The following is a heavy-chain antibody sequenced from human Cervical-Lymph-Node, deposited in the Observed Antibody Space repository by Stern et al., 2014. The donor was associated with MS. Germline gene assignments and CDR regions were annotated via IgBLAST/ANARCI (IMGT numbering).Heavy chain of an antibody. CDR2: IRQDGREE. CDR3: ARDRRAFLDY. V-gene: IGHV3-7*01. D-gene: IGHD2/OR15-2a*01. Sequence: VQLEESGGRLVQPGGSLRLSCVASGLSFGTSWMSWVRQAPGRGLEWVANIRQDGREEFYVDSVKGRFTISRDNAKNSLYLQMNSLTVADTAVYYCARDRRAFLDYWGQGTHVAVSS. CDR1: GLSFGTSW. J-gene: IGHJ4*02.